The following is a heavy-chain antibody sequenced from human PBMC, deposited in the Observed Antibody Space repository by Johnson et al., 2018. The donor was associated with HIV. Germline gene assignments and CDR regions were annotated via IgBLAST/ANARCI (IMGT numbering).Heavy chain of an antibody. D-gene: IGHD3-22*01. CDR2: IKSKTDGGTT. J-gene: IGHJ3*02. CDR1: GFTFSNAW. CDR3: TTTGTWYYDSSGYSTSDAFDI. Sequence: VQLVESGGGLVKPGGSLRLSCAASGFTFSNAWMSWVRQAPGKGLEWVGRIKSKTDGGTTDYAAPVKGRFTISSDDSNNTLYLQMNSLKTEDTAVYYCTTTGTWYYDSSGYSTSDAFDIWGQGTMVTVSS. V-gene: IGHV3-15*01.